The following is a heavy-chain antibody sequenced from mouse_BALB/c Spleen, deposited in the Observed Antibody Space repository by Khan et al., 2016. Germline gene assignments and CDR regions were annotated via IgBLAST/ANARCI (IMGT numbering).Heavy chain of an antibody. CDR3: ANGDY. V-gene: IGHV1-9*01. CDR1: GYTFSSYW. Sequence: QIQLVQSGAELMKPGASVKISCKATGYTFSSYWIEWVKQRPGHGLEWIGEILPGSGSTNYNEKFKGKATFPADTSSNTAYMQLSSLTSEDSAVYYCANGDYWGQGTTLTVSS. J-gene: IGHJ2*01. CDR2: ILPGSGST.